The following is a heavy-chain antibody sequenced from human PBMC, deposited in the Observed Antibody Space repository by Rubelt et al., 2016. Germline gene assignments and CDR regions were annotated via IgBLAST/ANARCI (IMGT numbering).Heavy chain of an antibody. CDR1: GFTFSSYA. J-gene: IGHJ4*02. CDR3: ARALSPIAVAGTVSVFGY. CDR2: ISYDGSNK. V-gene: IGHV3-30*04. D-gene: IGHD6-19*01. Sequence: VQLVESGGGVVQPGRSLRLSCAASGFTFSSYAMHWVRQAPGKGLEWVAVISYDGSNKYYADSVKGRFTISRDNSKNTLYLQMNSLRAEDTAVYYCARALSPIAVAGTVSVFGYWGQGTLVTVSS.